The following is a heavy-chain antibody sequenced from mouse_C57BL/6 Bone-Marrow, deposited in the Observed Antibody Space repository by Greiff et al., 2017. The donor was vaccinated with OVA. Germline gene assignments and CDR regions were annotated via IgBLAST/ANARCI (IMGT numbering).Heavy chain of an antibody. V-gene: IGHV14-4*01. CDR3: TTIRVRLYYAMDY. J-gene: IGHJ4*01. CDR2: IDPENGDT. CDR1: GFNIKDDY. Sequence: VQLQQSGAELVRPGASVKLSCTASGFNIKDDYMHWVKQRPEQGLEWIGWIDPENGDTEYASKFQGKATITADTSSNTAYLQLSSLTSEDTAVYYCTTIRVRLYYAMDYWGQGTSVTVSS. D-gene: IGHD2-14*01.